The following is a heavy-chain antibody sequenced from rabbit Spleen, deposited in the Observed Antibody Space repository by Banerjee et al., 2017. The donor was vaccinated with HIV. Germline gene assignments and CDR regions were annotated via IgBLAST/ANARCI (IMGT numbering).Heavy chain of an antibody. CDR1: GFSFSSSYY. CDR3: ARSLSVSNAYDL. CDR2: IYGGNSGRT. Sequence: QEQLEESGGGLFQPGGSLALTCTASGFSFSSSYYLCWVRQAPGKGLEWIACIYGGNSGRTYYASWAKGRFTISKTSSTTVTLQGPGLTAADTATYFCARSLSVSNAYDLWGPGTLVTVS. V-gene: IGHV1S45*01. D-gene: IGHD1-1*01. J-gene: IGHJ2*01.